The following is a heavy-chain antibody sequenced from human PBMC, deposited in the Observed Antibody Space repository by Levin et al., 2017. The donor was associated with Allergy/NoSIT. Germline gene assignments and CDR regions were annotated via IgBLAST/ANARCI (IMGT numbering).Heavy chain of an antibody. CDR1: GGSISSGGYY. D-gene: IGHD3-22*01. J-gene: IGHJ5*02. V-gene: IGHV4-31*03. CDR3: ARYDSSGYYFPGSGWFDP. Sequence: PSETLSLTCTVSGGSISSGGYYWSWIRQHPGKGLEWIGYIYYSGSTYYNPSLKSRVTISVDTSKNQFSLKLSSVTAADTAVYYCARYDSSGYYFPGSGWFDPWGQGTLVTVSS. CDR2: IYYSGST.